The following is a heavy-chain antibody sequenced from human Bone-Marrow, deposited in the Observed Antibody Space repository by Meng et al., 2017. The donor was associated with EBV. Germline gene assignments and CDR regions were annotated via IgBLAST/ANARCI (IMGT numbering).Heavy chain of an antibody. CDR3: ARVRAVADQRGSFDY. CDR1: WGPLSSYA. CDR2: IISIFGTA. J-gene: IGHJ4*02. V-gene: IGHV1-69*01. D-gene: IGHD6-19*01. Sequence: LRPAGAEVRKTGSSLKGSCNAPWGPLSSYAICWVRQAPGQGLEWMGGIISIFGTANYAQKFQGRVTITADESTSTAYMELRSLRSEDTAVYYCARVRAVADQRGSFDYWGQGTLVTVSS.